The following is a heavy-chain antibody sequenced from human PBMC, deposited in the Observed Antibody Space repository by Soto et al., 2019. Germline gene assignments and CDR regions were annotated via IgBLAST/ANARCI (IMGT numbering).Heavy chain of an antibody. J-gene: IGHJ4*02. D-gene: IGHD3-3*02. Sequence: SETLSLTCTVSGGSINSSNYYWAWIRQAPGKGLEWIASIYYSGSTYYNPSLKSRVTISADTSKNQFSLKLSSVTAADTAMYYFKRHSPHLSGDYWGPGATLTVYS. V-gene: IGHV4-39*01. CDR1: GGSINSSNYY. CDR2: IYYSGST. CDR3: KRHSPHLSGDY.